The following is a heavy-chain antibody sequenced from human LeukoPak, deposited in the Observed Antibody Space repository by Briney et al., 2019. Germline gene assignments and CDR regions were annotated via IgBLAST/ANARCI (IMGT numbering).Heavy chain of an antibody. D-gene: IGHD2-2*01. J-gene: IGHJ4*02. CDR1: GFTFSSYT. CDR3: VNDCSSSSCYDY. CDR2: ISSSSGYI. Sequence: GGSLRLSCAASGFTFSSYTMNWVRQAPGKGLEWVSSISSSSGYIYYADSMKGRFTISRDNAKNSLYLQLNSLRAEDTAVYYCVNDCSSSSCYDYWGQGTLVTVSS. V-gene: IGHV3-21*01.